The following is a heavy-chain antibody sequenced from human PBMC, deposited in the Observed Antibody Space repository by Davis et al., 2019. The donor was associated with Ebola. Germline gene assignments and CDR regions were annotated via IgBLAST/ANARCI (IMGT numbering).Heavy chain of an antibody. V-gene: IGHV3-21*01. CDR2: ISSSSSYI. CDR3: ARDSDDYSFDY. J-gene: IGHJ4*02. D-gene: IGHD4-11*01. Sequence: GGSLRLSCAASGFTFSSYSMNWVRQAPGKGLEWVSSISSSSSYIYYADSVKGRFTISRDNSKNTPYLQMNSLRPEDTAVYYCARDSDDYSFDYWGQGTLVTVSS. CDR1: GFTFSSYS.